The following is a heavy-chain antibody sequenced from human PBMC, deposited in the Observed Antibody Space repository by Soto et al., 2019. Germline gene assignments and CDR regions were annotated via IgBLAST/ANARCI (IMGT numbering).Heavy chain of an antibody. V-gene: IGHV1-46*01. D-gene: IGHD6-13*01. CDR3: ARIGSEYSSSWPLDY. Sequence: ASVKVSCKASGYTFTSYYMHWVRQAPGQGLEWMGIINPSGGSTSYAQKFQGRVTMTRDTSTSTVYMELSSLRSEDTAVYYCARIGSEYSSSWPLDYWGQGTLVTVSS. CDR1: GYTFTSYY. J-gene: IGHJ4*02. CDR2: INPSGGST.